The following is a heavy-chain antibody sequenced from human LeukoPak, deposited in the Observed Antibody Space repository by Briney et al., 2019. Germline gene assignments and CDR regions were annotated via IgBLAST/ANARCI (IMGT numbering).Heavy chain of an antibody. CDR2: IYYSGGT. CDR1: GGSISSPDYY. J-gene: IGHJ3*02. D-gene: IGHD5-18*01. Sequence: SETLSLTCTVSGGSISSPDYYWTWIRQSPGKGLEWIGYIYYSGGTYYNPSLKTRITMSIDKSKNQFSLKLRSVTAADTAVYYYARDYRAMGASYAFDIWGQGTMVTVSS. CDR3: ARDYRAMGASYAFDI. V-gene: IGHV4-30-4*08.